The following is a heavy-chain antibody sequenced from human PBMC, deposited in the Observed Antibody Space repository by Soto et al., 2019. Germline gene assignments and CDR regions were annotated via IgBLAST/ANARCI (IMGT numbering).Heavy chain of an antibody. D-gene: IGHD3-22*01. V-gene: IGHV4-59*01. J-gene: IGHJ4*02. CDR3: ARAEGYSSGYR. CDR1: GGSISSYY. Sequence: PSETLSLTCTVSGGSISSYYWSWIRQPPGKGLEWIGYIYYSGSTNYNPSLKSRVAISVDTSKNQFSLKLSSVTAADTAVYYCARAEGYSSGYRWGQGTLVTVSS. CDR2: IYYSGST.